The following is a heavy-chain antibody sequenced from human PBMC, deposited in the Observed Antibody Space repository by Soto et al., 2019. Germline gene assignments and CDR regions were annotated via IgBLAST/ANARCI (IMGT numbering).Heavy chain of an antibody. CDR3: LREVCIDVKKDFDH. Sequence: EVQLLESGGGLVQPGGSLRLSCAASGFTFSDYAISWVRLAPGRGLEWVSAISDSADNIYYADSVKGRFTISRDNSKNTLDLQMNRLGADDTAVYYCLREVCIDVKKDFDHWGQGTLVTVSS. CDR2: ISDSADNI. D-gene: IGHD2-21*01. CDR1: GFTFSDYA. V-gene: IGHV3-23*01. J-gene: IGHJ5*02.